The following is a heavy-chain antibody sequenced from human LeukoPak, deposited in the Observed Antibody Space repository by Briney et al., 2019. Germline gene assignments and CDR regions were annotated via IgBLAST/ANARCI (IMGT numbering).Heavy chain of an antibody. CDR3: ARSIMIFGVARGLGDWFDP. CDR2: ISYDGSNK. J-gene: IGHJ5*02. D-gene: IGHD3-3*01. Sequence: GGSLRLSCAASGFTFSSYAMHWVRQAPGKGLEWVAVISYDGSNKYYVDSEKGRFTISRDNSKNTLYLQMNSLRAEDTAVYYCARSIMIFGVARGLGDWFDPWGQGILVTVSS. CDR1: GFTFSSYA. V-gene: IGHV3-30-3*01.